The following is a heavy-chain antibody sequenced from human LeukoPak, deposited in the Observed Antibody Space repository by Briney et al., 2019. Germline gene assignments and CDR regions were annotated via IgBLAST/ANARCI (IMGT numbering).Heavy chain of an antibody. J-gene: IGHJ6*03. CDR3: AKDLKTTVGLYYYYYMDV. CDR1: GFTFSSNG. D-gene: IGHD4-11*01. V-gene: IGHV3-30*02. Sequence: GGSLRLSCAASGFTFSSNGMHWVRQAPGKGLEWVTFIRYDGSNRYYADSVKGRFTISRDNSKNTLWLQMNSLRAEDTAVYYCAKDLKTTVGLYYYYYMDVWGKGTTVTVSS. CDR2: IRYDGSNR.